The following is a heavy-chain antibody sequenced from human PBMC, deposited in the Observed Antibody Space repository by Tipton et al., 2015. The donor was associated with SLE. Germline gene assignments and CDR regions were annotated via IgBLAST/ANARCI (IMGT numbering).Heavy chain of an antibody. CDR2: IYSGGST. D-gene: IGHD6-13*01. Sequence: GSLRLSCAASGFTVSSNYMSWVRQAPGKGLERVSVIYSGGSTYYADSVKGRFTISRDNSKNTLYLQMNSLRAEDTAVYYCARSGIAAAGTIDYWGQGTLVTVSS. V-gene: IGHV3-53*05. CDR1: GFTVSSNY. J-gene: IGHJ4*02. CDR3: ARSGIAAAGTIDY.